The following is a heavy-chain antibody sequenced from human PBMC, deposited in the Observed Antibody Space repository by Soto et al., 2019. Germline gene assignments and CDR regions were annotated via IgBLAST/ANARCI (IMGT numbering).Heavy chain of an antibody. Sequence: GASLKISCKGSGYSFTSYWISWVRQMPGNGLEWMGRIDPSDSYTNYSPSFQGHVTISADKSISTAYLQWSSLKASDTAMYYWFCVGYCSGGSCSIWGQGTLVTVSS. CDR3: FCVGYCSGGSCSI. D-gene: IGHD2-15*01. CDR2: IDPSDSYT. J-gene: IGHJ4*02. CDR1: GYSFTSYW. V-gene: IGHV5-10-1*01.